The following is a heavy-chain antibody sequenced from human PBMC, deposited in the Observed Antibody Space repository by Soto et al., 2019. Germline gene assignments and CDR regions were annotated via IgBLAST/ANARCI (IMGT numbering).Heavy chain of an antibody. CDR1: GDSVSSNSAA. CDR2: TYYRSKWYN. CDR3: ARDPYYDYTWGSYRFVAFDI. V-gene: IGHV6-1*01. J-gene: IGHJ3*02. D-gene: IGHD3-16*02. Sequence: PSQTLSLTCAISGDSVSSNSAAWNWIRQSPSRGLEWLGRTYYRSKWYNDYAVSVKSRITINPDTSKNQFSLQLNSVTPEDTAVYYCARDPYYDYTWGSYRFVAFDIWGQGTMVTVSS.